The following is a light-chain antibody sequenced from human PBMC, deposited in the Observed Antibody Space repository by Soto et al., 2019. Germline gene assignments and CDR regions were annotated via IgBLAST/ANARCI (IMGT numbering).Light chain of an antibody. Sequence: QSVLTQPPSASGTPGQRVTISCSGSNSNIATNNVNWYQQLPGTAPKLLIYINNHRPSGVPDRFSGSKSGTSASLAISGLQPEDEADYYCAAWDDSLTAVVFGGGTQLTVL. CDR2: INN. CDR1: NSNIATNN. J-gene: IGLJ2*01. CDR3: AAWDDSLTAVV. V-gene: IGLV1-44*01.